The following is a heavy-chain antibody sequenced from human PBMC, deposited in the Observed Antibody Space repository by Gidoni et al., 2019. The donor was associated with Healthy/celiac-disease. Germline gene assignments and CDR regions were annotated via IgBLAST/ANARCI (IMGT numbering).Heavy chain of an antibody. CDR1: GLPISSNY. CDR2: IYSGGST. V-gene: IGHV3-53*01. J-gene: IGHJ3*02. CDR3: ARDAYCGGDCYPSDAFDI. Sequence: EVQLVESGGGLIQPGWSLSLSCASSGLPISSNYMSWVRKAPEKGLEWVSVIYSGGSTYYADSVKGRFTISRDNSKNTLYLQMNSLRAEDTAVYYCARDAYCGGDCYPSDAFDIWGQGTMVTVSS. D-gene: IGHD2-21*02.